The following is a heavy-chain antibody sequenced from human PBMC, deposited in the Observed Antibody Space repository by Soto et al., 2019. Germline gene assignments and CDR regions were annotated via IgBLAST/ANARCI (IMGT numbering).Heavy chain of an antibody. Sequence: SETLSLTCTVPGGSISSGGYYWSWIRQHPGKGLEWIGYIYYSGSTYYNPSLKSRVTISVDTSKKQFSLKLSSVTAADTAVYYCARDTIAAAGIYYYGMDVWGQGTTVTVSS. J-gene: IGHJ6*02. V-gene: IGHV4-31*03. CDR2: IYYSGST. CDR1: GGSISSGGYY. D-gene: IGHD6-13*01. CDR3: ARDTIAAAGIYYYGMDV.